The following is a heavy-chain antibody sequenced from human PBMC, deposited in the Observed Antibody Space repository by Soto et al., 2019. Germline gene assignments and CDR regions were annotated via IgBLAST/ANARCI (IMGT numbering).Heavy chain of an antibody. CDR1: GFTFSSYG. J-gene: IGHJ6*02. D-gene: IGHD6-13*01. Sequence: GGSLRLSCAASGFTFSSYGMHWVRQAPGKGLEWVAVISYDGSNKYYADSVKGRFTISRDNSKNTLYLQMNSLRAEDTAVYYCAKDLVLGNRQGAAAGPYYYYYGMDVWGQGTTVTVSS. CDR2: ISYDGSNK. CDR3: AKDLVLGNRQGAAAGPYYYYYGMDV. V-gene: IGHV3-30*18.